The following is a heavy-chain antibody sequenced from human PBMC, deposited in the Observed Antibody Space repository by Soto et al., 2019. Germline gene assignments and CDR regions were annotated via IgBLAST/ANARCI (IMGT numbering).Heavy chain of an antibody. CDR3: ARDGDYYDSSGYYSPFDY. Sequence: PGGSLRLSCAASGFTFSSYWMHWVRQAPGKGLVWVSRINSDGSSTTYADSVKGRFTISRDNAKNSLYLQMNSLRAEDTAVYYCARDGDYYDSSGYYSPFDYWGQGTLVTVSS. J-gene: IGHJ4*02. CDR1: GFTFSSYW. CDR2: INSDGSST. D-gene: IGHD3-22*01. V-gene: IGHV3-74*01.